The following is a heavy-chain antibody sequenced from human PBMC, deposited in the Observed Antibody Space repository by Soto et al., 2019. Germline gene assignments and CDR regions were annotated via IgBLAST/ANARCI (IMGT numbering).Heavy chain of an antibody. Sequence: EVQLVESGGGLVQPGGSLRLSCAASGFTFSSYSMNWGRQAPGKGLEWVSHISSSSSSIYYADSVRGRFTISRDNAKNSLYLQMNSLRDEDTAVYYCAREYDILTGYYNVGWFDPWGQGTLVTVSS. V-gene: IGHV3-48*02. D-gene: IGHD3-9*01. CDR1: GFTFSSYS. CDR3: AREYDILTGYYNVGWFDP. J-gene: IGHJ5*02. CDR2: ISSSSSSI.